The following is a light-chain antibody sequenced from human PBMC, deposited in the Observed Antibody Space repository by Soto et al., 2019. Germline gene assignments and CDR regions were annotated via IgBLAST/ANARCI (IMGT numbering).Light chain of an antibody. CDR3: QQYNTYLS. J-gene: IGKJ1*01. CDR1: QSVSSN. V-gene: IGKV3D-15*01. CDR2: DAS. Sequence: EIVMTQSPATLSVSPGERATLSCRASQSVSSNLAWYQQKPGQAPRLLIYDASNRATGIPARFSGSGSGTEFTLTISSLQPDDVATYYCQQYNTYLSFGQGTKV.